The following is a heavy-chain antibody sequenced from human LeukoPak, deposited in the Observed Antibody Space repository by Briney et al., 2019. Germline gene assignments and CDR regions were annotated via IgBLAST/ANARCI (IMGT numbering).Heavy chain of an antibody. V-gene: IGHV4-59*01. J-gene: IGHJ4*02. Sequence: SETLSLTCTVSGGSISSYYWSWIRQPPGKGLEWIGYIYYSGSTNYNPSLKSRVTISVDTSKNQFSLKLSSVTAADTAVYYCARDAPNYGSGSYIFGYWGQGTLVTVSS. CDR3: ARDAPNYGSGSYIFGY. D-gene: IGHD3-10*01. CDR2: IYYSGST. CDR1: GGSISSYY.